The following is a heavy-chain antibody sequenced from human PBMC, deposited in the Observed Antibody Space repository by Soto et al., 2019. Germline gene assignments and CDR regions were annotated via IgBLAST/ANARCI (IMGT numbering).Heavy chain of an antibody. Sequence: PGGSLRLSCAASGFTFSTYAMSWVRQAPGKGLEWVSVIGEGGFSTQYAASVKGRFTISRDNSKNMLYLQMNSLRPDDTAVYYCARDSITRVSSDVPGMDVWGQGTTVTVSS. D-gene: IGHD3-16*01. J-gene: IGHJ6*02. CDR3: ARDSITRVSSDVPGMDV. CDR2: IGEGGFST. CDR1: GFTFSTYA. V-gene: IGHV3-23*01.